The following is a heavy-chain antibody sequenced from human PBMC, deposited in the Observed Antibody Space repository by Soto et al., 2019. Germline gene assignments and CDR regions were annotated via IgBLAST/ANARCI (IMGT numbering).Heavy chain of an antibody. CDR3: ARDKGGDYESSGYYVFQH. Sequence: QVQLVQSGAEVKKPGSSVKVSCKASGGTFSSYAISWVRQAPGQGLEWMGGIIPIFGTANYAQKFQGRVTITADESTSTAYMELSSLRSEDTAVYYCARDKGGDYESSGYYVFQHWGQGTLVTVSS. J-gene: IGHJ1*01. V-gene: IGHV1-69*01. CDR1: GGTFSSYA. D-gene: IGHD3-22*01. CDR2: IIPIFGTA.